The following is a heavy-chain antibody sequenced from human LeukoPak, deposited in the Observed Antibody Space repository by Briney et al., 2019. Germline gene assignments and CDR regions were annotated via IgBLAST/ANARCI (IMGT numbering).Heavy chain of an antibody. CDR2: ISGSGGST. V-gene: IGHV3-23*01. J-gene: IGHJ4*02. CDR1: GFTFSSYA. CDR3: AKVKGYSSSWPERYFDY. D-gene: IGHD6-13*01. Sequence: GGSLRLSCAASGFTFSSYAMSWARQAPGKGLEWVSAISGSGGSTYYADSVKGRFTISRDNSKNTLYLQMNSLRAEDTAVYYCAKVKGYSSSWPERYFDYWGQGTLVTVSS.